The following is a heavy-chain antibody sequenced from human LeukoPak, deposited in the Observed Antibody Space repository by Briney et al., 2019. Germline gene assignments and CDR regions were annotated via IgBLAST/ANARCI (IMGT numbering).Heavy chain of an antibody. Sequence: VASVKVSCKASGYTFTSHDINWVRQATGQGLEWMGWMSPNTGKTGYASRFQGRVIMTSNPSISTAYLELSSLRSDDTAVYYCARTPTGGDTDYWGQGTLVTVSS. CDR1: GYTFTSHD. D-gene: IGHD2-21*02. CDR3: ARTPTGGDTDY. J-gene: IGHJ4*02. V-gene: IGHV1-8*01. CDR2: MSPNTGKT.